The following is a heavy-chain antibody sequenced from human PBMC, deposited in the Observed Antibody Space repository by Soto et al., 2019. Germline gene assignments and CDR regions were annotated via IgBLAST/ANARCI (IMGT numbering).Heavy chain of an antibody. V-gene: IGHV3-48*02. CDR2: ISSSSSTI. D-gene: IGHD2-15*01. Sequence: EVQLVESGGGLVQPGGSLRLSCAASGFTFSSYSMNWVRQAPGKGLEWVSYISSSSSTIYYADSVKGRFTISRDNAKNSLYLQMNSLRDEDTAVYYCARDLYCSGGRCYAPYYYYGMDVWGQGTTVTVSS. CDR1: GFTFSSYS. CDR3: ARDLYCSGGRCYAPYYYYGMDV. J-gene: IGHJ6*02.